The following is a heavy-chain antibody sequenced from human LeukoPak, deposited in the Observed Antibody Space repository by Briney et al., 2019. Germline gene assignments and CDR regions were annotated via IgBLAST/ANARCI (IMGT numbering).Heavy chain of an antibody. CDR3: ARRWGRLNYDFWSGPGRSYNWFDP. Sequence: SETLSLTCAVYGGSFSGYYWSWIRQPPGKGLEWIGEINHSGSTNYNPSLKSRVTISVDTSKNQFSLKLSSVTAADTAVYYCARRWGRLNYDFWSGPGRSYNWFDPWGQGTLVTVSS. J-gene: IGHJ5*02. CDR2: INHSGST. CDR1: GGSFSGYY. V-gene: IGHV4-34*01. D-gene: IGHD3-3*01.